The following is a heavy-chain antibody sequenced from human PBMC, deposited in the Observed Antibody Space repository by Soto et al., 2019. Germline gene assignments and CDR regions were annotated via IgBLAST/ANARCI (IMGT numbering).Heavy chain of an antibody. CDR3: ARYTSGASH. CDR2: LIPTLGVA. CDR1: GGTFGGYS. V-gene: IGHV1-69*02. J-gene: IGHJ4*02. Sequence: QVQVVQSGTEVKKPGSSVKVSCRASGGTFGGYSISWVRQAPGHGLEWMGRLIPTLGVANYAPNFEGRVTISADHSTSTAYMELSSLRSEDTAVYFCARYTSGASHWGQGTLVTVSS. D-gene: IGHD6-19*01.